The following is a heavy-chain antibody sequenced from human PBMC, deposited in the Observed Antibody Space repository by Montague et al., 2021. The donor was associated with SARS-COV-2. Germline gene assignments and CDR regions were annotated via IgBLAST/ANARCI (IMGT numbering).Heavy chain of an antibody. D-gene: IGHD5-12*01. J-gene: IGHJ2*01. Sequence: SETLSLTCILSGSSVRSYYWSWIRQPPGKGLEWIGYIYDSGSTNYNPSLKSRVTISVDTSKNQFSLKLSSVTAADTAVYYCAGDRGRFWQFDLWGRGTLVTVS. V-gene: IGHV4-59*02. CDR3: AGDRGRFWQFDL. CDR1: GSSVRSYY. CDR2: IYDSGST.